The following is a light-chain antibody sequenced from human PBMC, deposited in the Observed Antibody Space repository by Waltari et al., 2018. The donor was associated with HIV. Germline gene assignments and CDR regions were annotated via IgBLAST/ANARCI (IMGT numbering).Light chain of an antibody. CDR2: EVS. Sequence: QSALTQPASVSGSPGQSITISCPGTSSDVGGYNYVSWYQPHPGKAPKLIIYEVSKRPSGVSNRFSGSKSGNTASLTISGLQADDEAHYYCSSYTSSTTYVFGTGTKVTVL. J-gene: IGLJ1*01. CDR1: SSDVGGYNY. V-gene: IGLV2-14*01. CDR3: SSYTSSTTYV.